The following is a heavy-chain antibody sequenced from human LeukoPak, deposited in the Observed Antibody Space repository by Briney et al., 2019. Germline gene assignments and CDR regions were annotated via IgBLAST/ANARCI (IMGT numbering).Heavy chain of an antibody. CDR1: GGSISSSIYY. J-gene: IGHJ4*02. CDR2: MYYRGNT. CDR3: ARAYCSSTSCYGYFDY. Sequence: PSETLSLTCTVSGGSISSSIYYWGWIRQPPGEGLEWIGSMYYRGNTYYNPSLKSRVTISVDTSKNQFSLKQSSVTAADTAVYYCARAYCSSTSCYGYFDYWGQGTLVTVSS. V-gene: IGHV4-39*07. D-gene: IGHD2-2*01.